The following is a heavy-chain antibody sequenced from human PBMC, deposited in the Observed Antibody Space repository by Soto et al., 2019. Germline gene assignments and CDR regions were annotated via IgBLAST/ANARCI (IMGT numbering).Heavy chain of an antibody. Sequence: SETLSLTCTVSGGSISSYYWSWIRQPPGKGLEWIGYIYYSGSTNYNPSLKSRVTISVDTSKNQFSLKLSSVTAADTAMYYCARGVGQWLGGVGPEDYYYYGMDVWGQGTTVTVSS. CDR2: IYYSGST. CDR1: GGSISSYY. D-gene: IGHD6-19*01. V-gene: IGHV4-59*01. CDR3: ARGVGQWLGGVGPEDYYYYGMDV. J-gene: IGHJ6*02.